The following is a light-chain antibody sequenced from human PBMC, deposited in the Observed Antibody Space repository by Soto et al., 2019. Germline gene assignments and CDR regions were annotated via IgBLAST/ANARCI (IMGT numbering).Light chain of an antibody. J-gene: IGKJ4*01. CDR1: LGISSY. V-gene: IGKV1-9*01. CDR2: DAS. CDR3: QQLNSYPLN. Sequence: IQLTQSPSSLSASVGDRVTLTCRASLGISSYLAWYQQKPGKAPKVLIYDASTLQSGVPSRFSGGGSGTDFTLTISSLQPEDFATYYCQQLNSYPLNLGGGTKVDSK.